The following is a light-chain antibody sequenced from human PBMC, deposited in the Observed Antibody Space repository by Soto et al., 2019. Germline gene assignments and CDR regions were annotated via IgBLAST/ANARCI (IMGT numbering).Light chain of an antibody. CDR3: CSYAGSSTSV. CDR2: EGS. CDR1: SSDVGSYNL. Sequence: QSALTQPASVSGSPGQSITISCTGTSSDVGSYNLVSWYQQHPGKAPKLMIYEGSKRPPGVSNRFSGSKSGNTASLTISGLQAEDEADYYCCSYAGSSTSVFGTGTKVTVL. J-gene: IGLJ1*01. V-gene: IGLV2-23*01.